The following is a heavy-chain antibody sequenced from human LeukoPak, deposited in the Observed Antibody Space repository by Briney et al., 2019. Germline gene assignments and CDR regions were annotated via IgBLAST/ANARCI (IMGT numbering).Heavy chain of an antibody. CDR2: IKQDGSEK. Sequence: GGSLRLSCAGSGFTFSSYWMSWVRQAPGKGLEWVANIKQDGSEKYYVDSVKGRFTISRDNAKNSLYLQMNSLRAEDTAVYYCARGGRGTSDYWGQGTLVTVSS. V-gene: IGHV3-7*01. CDR3: ARGGRGTSDY. CDR1: GFTFSSYW. J-gene: IGHJ4*02. D-gene: IGHD3-10*01.